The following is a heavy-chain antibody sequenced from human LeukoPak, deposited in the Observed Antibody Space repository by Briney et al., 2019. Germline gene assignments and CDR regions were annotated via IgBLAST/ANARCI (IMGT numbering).Heavy chain of an antibody. Sequence: GGSLRLSCAASGFTFSSYAMSWVRQAPGKGLEWVSAISGSGGSTYYADSVKGRFTISRDNSKNTLYLQMNSLRAEDTAVYYCAKHRRDIVVVAATLDYWGQGTLVTVSS. J-gene: IGHJ4*02. CDR3: AKHRRDIVVVAATLDY. D-gene: IGHD2-15*01. CDR1: GFTFSSYA. V-gene: IGHV3-23*01. CDR2: ISGSGGST.